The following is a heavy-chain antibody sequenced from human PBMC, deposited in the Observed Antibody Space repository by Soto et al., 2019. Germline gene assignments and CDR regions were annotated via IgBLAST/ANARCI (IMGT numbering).Heavy chain of an antibody. CDR1: GFTFTSYW. Sequence: EVQLVESGGGLVQPGGSLRLSCAASGFTFTSYWMTWVRQAPGKGLEWVANIKQDGGEKHYVGSVKGRFTISRDNAENSGYLQLDSLRAEDAAVYYCARGAFPTWGSYPRDYWGQGTLVTVSS. V-gene: IGHV3-7*04. J-gene: IGHJ4*02. CDR3: ARGAFPTWGSYPRDY. CDR2: IKQDGGEK. D-gene: IGHD3-16*02.